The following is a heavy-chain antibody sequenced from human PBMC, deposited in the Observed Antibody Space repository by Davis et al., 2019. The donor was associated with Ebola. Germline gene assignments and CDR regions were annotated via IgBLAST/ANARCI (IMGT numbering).Heavy chain of an antibody. CDR3: ARGGSGLDY. J-gene: IGHJ4*02. D-gene: IGHD3-10*01. V-gene: IGHV3-11*04. CDR2: ISSDGIIV. CDR1: GFTFSDHY. Sequence: GGSLRLSCAASGFTFSDHYMSWIRVRQAPGKGLEWISHISSDGIIVYYADSVKGRFTISRDNAKNSLYLQMNSLRAEDTAVYYCARGGSGLDYWGQGILVTVSS.